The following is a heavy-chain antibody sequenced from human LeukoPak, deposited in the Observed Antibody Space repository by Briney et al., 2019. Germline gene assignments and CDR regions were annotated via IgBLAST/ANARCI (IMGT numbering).Heavy chain of an antibody. CDR3: ARRLMYYYDTSGYDVAFDI. V-gene: IGHV5-51*01. CDR1: GYTFTSYW. D-gene: IGHD3-22*01. CDR2: IYPDDSDI. Sequence: GESLKISCKGFGYTFTSYWIGWVRQMPGKGLEWMGIIYPDDSDITYSPSFQGQGTISADKSISTAYLQWNSLKASDTAMYYCARRLMYYYDTSGYDVAFDIWGQGTMVTVS. J-gene: IGHJ3*02.